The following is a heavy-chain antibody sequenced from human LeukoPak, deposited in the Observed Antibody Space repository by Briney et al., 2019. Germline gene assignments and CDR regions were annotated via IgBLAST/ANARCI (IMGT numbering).Heavy chain of an antibody. CDR3: ARLTSSGDRAFDI. CDR2: INHSGST. D-gene: IGHD3-10*01. J-gene: IGHJ3*02. Sequence: PSETLSLTCAVYGGSFSGYYWNWIRQPPGKGLEWIGEINHSGSTNYNPSLKSRVTISVDTSKNQFSLKLSSVTAADTAVYYCARLTSSGDRAFDIWGQGTMVTVSS. CDR1: GGSFSGYY. V-gene: IGHV4-34*01.